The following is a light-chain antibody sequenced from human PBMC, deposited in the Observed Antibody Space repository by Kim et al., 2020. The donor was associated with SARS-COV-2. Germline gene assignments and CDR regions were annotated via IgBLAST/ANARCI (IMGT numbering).Light chain of an antibody. Sequence: QSGSPGERATLSCRASQSVSSSLAWYQQKPGQAPRLLIYGASTRATGTPARFSGSGSGTEFTLTITSLQSEDFAVYYCQQYNSWYTFGQGTKLEI. J-gene: IGKJ2*01. CDR1: QSVSSS. CDR2: GAS. V-gene: IGKV3-15*01. CDR3: QQYNSWYT.